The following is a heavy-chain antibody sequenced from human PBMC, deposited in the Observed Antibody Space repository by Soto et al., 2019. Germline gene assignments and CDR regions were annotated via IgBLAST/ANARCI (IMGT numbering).Heavy chain of an antibody. V-gene: IGHV3-33*01. J-gene: IGHJ6*02. D-gene: IGHD3-10*01. CDR2: IWYDGSNK. CDR3: ARVYYGSGSYFSSSYYYYGMDV. Sequence: PGGSLRLSCAASGFTFSSYGMHWVRQAPGKGLEWVAVIWYDGSNKYYADSVKGRFTISRENSKNTLYLQMNSLRAEDTAVYYCARVYYGSGSYFSSSYYYYGMDVWGQGTTVTVSS. CDR1: GFTFSSYG.